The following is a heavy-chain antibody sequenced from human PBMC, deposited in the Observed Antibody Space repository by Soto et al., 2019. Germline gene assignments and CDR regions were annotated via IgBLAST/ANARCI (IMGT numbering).Heavy chain of an antibody. D-gene: IGHD6-13*01. CDR1: GYSFTSNH. V-gene: IGHV1-46*01. CDR2: INPSLGRA. Sequence: QVQLVQSGTEVRKPGASVKLSCKASGYSFTSNHLHWVRQAPRQGLEWVGIINPSLGRANYAQKFQGRVAMTWDTSASIAYMELSGLRSYDPAVYFCARAPYSSTSFFFDYWGQGALVTVSS. J-gene: IGHJ4*02. CDR3: ARAPYSSTSFFFDY.